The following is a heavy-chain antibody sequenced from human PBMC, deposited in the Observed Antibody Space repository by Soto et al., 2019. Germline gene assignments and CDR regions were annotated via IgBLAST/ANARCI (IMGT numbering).Heavy chain of an antibody. Sequence: PSETLSLTCAVSGGSISSGGYSWSWIRQPPGKGLEWIGYIYHSGSTYYNPSLKSRVTISVDRSKNQFSLKLSSVTAADTAVYYCARLVWDAFDIWGQGTMVTVSS. J-gene: IGHJ3*02. V-gene: IGHV4-30-2*01. CDR3: ARLVWDAFDI. CDR2: IYHSGST. D-gene: IGHD6-13*01. CDR1: GGSISSGGYS.